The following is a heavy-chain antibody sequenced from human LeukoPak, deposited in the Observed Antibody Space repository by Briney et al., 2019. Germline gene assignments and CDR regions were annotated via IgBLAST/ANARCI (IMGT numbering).Heavy chain of an antibody. CDR3: SAHYGPGPV. V-gene: IGHV1-2*02. D-gene: IGHD3-10*01. Sequence: ASVTVSCRASGYTFIDHHILWVRQAPGQGLEWMGWIHPNGRDTQYAQKFQDRMTMTTDTSITTAYMELHSVTSDDTAVYYCSAHYGPGPVWGQGTLITASS. J-gene: IGHJ4*02. CDR1: GYTFIDHH. CDR2: IHPNGRDT.